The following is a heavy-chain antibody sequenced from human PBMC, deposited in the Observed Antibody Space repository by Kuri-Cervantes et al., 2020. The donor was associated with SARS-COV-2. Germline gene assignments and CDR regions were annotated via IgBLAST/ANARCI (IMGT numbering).Heavy chain of an antibody. CDR2: IYYSGST. V-gene: IGHV4-38-2*02. CDR1: GYSISSGYY. D-gene: IGHD7-27*01. Sequence: SETLSLTCTVSGYSISSGYYWGWIRQPPGKGLEWIGSIYYSGSTYYNPSLKSRVTISVDTSKNQFSLKLSSVTAADTAVYYCARPTGDQGAFDIWGQGTMVTVSS. CDR3: ARPTGDQGAFDI. J-gene: IGHJ3*02.